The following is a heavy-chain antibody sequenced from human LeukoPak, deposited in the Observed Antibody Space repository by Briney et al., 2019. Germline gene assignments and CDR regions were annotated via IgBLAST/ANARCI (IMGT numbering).Heavy chain of an antibody. Sequence: TGGSLRLSCAASGFTFSSYAMSWVRPAPGKGLEWVSAISGSGGSTYYADSVKGRFTISRDNSKNTLYLQMNSLRAEDTAVYYCARANWNYGLKHDAFDIWGQGTMVTVSS. CDR2: ISGSGGST. D-gene: IGHD1-7*01. CDR3: ARANWNYGLKHDAFDI. V-gene: IGHV3-23*01. CDR1: GFTFSSYA. J-gene: IGHJ3*02.